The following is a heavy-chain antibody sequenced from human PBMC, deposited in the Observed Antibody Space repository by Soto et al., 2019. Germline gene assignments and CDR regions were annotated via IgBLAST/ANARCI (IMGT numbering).Heavy chain of an antibody. Sequence: QVQLVESGGGVVQPGRSLRLSCAASGFTFRSYAMHWVRQAPGKGLAWVAVISYDGSNKYYADSVKGRFTISRDNSKNTLYMQMNSLRAEDTAVYYCARDTGMRIAVAGTAFDYWGQVTLVTVSS. V-gene: IGHV3-30-3*01. J-gene: IGHJ4*02. CDR1: GFTFRSYA. D-gene: IGHD6-19*01. CDR3: ARDTGMRIAVAGTAFDY. CDR2: ISYDGSNK.